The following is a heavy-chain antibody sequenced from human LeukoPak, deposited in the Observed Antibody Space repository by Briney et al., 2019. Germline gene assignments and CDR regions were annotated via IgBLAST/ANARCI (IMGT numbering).Heavy chain of an antibody. V-gene: IGHV4-59*01. Sequence: NPSETLSLTCTVSGGSISNYHWNWIRQTPEKGLEWIGYIYYRGSPNYNPSLKSRVTISVDTSKNQFSLNLNSVTAADTAVYYCTRANVPYHRPPGIEYFQRWGPGTLVTVSS. CDR2: IYYRGSP. J-gene: IGHJ1*01. D-gene: IGHD1-14*01. CDR1: GGSISNYH. CDR3: TRANVPYHRPPGIEYFQR.